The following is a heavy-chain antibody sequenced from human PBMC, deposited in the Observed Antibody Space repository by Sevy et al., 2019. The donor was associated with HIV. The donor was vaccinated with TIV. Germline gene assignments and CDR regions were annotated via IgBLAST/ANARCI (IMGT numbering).Heavy chain of an antibody. CDR2: IYPGDSHT. V-gene: IGHV5-51*01. D-gene: IGHD1-7*01. J-gene: IGHJ4*02. CDR1: GYIFTNYW. CDR3: ARHGNSGLAPFDS. Sequence: GESLKISCKGSGYIFTNYWIGWVRQMPGKGLEWMGIIYPGDSHTTYSPSFQGQVTISADQSISTAYLQWGSLKASDTAMYYCARHGNSGLAPFDSWGQGTLVTVSS.